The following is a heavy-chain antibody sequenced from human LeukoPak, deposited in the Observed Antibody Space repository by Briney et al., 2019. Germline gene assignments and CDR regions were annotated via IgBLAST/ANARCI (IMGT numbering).Heavy chain of an antibody. CDR3: ARVGGYSYGHVDY. Sequence: SETLSLTCTVSGGSINYYYWSWIRQPPGKGLEWIGSILYSGSTNYNPSLKSRVTISVDTSKNQFSLNLTSVTAADTAVYYCARVGGYSYGHVDYWGQGTLVTVSS. J-gene: IGHJ4*02. CDR2: ILYSGST. V-gene: IGHV4-59*08. CDR1: GGSINYYY. D-gene: IGHD5-18*01.